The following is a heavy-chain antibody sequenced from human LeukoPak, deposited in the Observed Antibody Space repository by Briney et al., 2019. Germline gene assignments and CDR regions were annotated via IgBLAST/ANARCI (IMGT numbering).Heavy chain of an antibody. V-gene: IGHV3-30*04. CDR1: GFTFSSYA. Sequence: PGRSLRLSCAASGFTFSSYAMHWVRQAPGKGLEWVAVISYDGSNKYYADSMKGRFTISRDNSKNTLYLQMNSLRAEDTAVYYCARDSVPYTPGDAFDIWGQGTMVTVSS. D-gene: IGHD3-16*01. CDR2: ISYDGSNK. CDR3: ARDSVPYTPGDAFDI. J-gene: IGHJ3*02.